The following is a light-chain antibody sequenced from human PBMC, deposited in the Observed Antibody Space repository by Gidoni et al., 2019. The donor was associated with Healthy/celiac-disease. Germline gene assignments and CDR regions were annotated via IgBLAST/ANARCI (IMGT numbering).Light chain of an antibody. CDR1: QSSSSY. J-gene: IGKJ1*01. Sequence: DIQMTQSPSSLSASVGDRVTITCRASQSSSSYLNWYQQKPGKAPKLLIYAASSLQSGVPSRFSGSGSGTDFTLTISSLQPEDFATYYCQQSYSTSPRTFGQGTKVEIK. CDR3: QQSYSTSPRT. CDR2: AAS. V-gene: IGKV1-39*01.